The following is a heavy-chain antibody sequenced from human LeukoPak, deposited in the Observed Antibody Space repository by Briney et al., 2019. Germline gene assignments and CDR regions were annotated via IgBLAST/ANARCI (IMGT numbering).Heavy chain of an antibody. J-gene: IGHJ4*02. V-gene: IGHV3-53*01. CDR1: GFTVSSNY. D-gene: IGHD6-13*01. Sequence: QAGGSLRLSCAASGFTVSSNYMSWVRQAPGKGLEWVSVIYSGGTTNYADSVKGRFTISRDNSKNTLFLQMNSLRAEDTAVYYCARGGYSSSWYHFDCWGQGTLVTVSS. CDR3: ARGGYSSSWYHFDC. CDR2: IYSGGTT.